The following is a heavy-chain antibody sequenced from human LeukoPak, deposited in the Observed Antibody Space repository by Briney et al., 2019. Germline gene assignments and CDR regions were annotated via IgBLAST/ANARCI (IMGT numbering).Heavy chain of an antibody. V-gene: IGHV3-48*01. Sequence: GGSLRLSCAASGFTFSSYAMHWVRQAPGKGLEWVSYISSSGSTIYYADSVKGRFTISRDDSKNTLYLQMNTLRAEDTAVYYCAKRHSSGWYYFDYWGQGTLVTVSS. CDR2: ISSSGSTI. J-gene: IGHJ4*02. D-gene: IGHD6-19*01. CDR1: GFTFSSYA. CDR3: AKRHSSGWYYFDY.